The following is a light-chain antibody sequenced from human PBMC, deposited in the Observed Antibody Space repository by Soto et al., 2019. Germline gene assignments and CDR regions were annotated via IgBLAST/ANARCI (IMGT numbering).Light chain of an antibody. CDR3: QAYDYSLTASV. J-gene: IGLJ2*01. Sequence: QSVLTQPASVSGSPGQSITISCAGTSSDVGAYNYVSWYQQHPDKAPKVMIYEVSIRPSGVSDRFSGSKSGNTASLTISGLQAEDEAVYYCQAYDYSLTASVFGGGTKVTVL. CDR2: EVS. V-gene: IGLV2-14*01. CDR1: SSDVGAYNY.